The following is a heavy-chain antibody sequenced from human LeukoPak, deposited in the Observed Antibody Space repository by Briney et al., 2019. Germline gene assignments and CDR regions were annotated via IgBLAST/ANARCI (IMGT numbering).Heavy chain of an antibody. CDR3: ARTSGLVVVAATPDY. Sequence: ASVKVSCKASGYTFTSYGISWVRQAPGQGLEWMGWISAYNGNTNYAQKLQGRVTITTDTSTSTAYMELRSLRSDDTAVYYCARTSGLVVVAATPDYWGQGTLVTVSS. J-gene: IGHJ4*02. CDR1: GYTFTSYG. CDR2: ISAYNGNT. V-gene: IGHV1-18*01. D-gene: IGHD2-15*01.